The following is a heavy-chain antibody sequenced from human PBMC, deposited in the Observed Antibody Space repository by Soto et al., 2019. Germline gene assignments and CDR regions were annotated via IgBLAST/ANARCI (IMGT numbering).Heavy chain of an antibody. J-gene: IGHJ5*01. CDR2: ISNTGSTI. CDR3: ARGTMTAVSKTDS. Sequence: EVQQLESGGGLVQPGGSLRLSCAASGFTFTTYSMNWVRLAPGKGLEWLSYISNTGSTIYYADSVKGRFTISRDNAKNSLYLQRSGLRVEDTAVYYCARGTMTAVSKTDSWGQGALVTVSS. D-gene: IGHD4-17*01. V-gene: IGHV3-48*01. CDR1: GFTFTTYS.